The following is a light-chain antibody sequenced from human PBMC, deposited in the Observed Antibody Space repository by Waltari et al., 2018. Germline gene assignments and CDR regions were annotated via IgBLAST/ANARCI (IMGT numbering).Light chain of an antibody. V-gene: IGLV2-14*01. Sequence: QSALTQPASVSGSPGQSITISCTGTTSDLGGHNYVCWYQQHPGKAPKLMIYDVSSRPSGVSNRFSGSKSGNTASLTISGLQAEDEADYYCSSFTSSSTWVFGGGTKLTVL. CDR2: DVS. CDR3: SSFTSSSTWV. CDR1: TSDLGGHNY. J-gene: IGLJ3*02.